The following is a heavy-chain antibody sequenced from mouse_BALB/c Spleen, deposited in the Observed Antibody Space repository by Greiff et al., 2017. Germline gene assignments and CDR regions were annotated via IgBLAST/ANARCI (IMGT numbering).Heavy chain of an antibody. D-gene: IGHD2-4*01. V-gene: IGHV5-17*02. Sequence: EVQLVESGGGLVQPGGSRKLSCAASGFTFSSFGMHWVRQAPEKGLEWVAYISSGSSTIYYADTVKGRFTISRDNPKNTLFLQMTSLRSEDTAMYYCARSGMITGGFAYWGQGTLVTVSA. CDR2: ISSGSSTI. J-gene: IGHJ3*01. CDR1: GFTFSSFG. CDR3: ARSGMITGGFAY.